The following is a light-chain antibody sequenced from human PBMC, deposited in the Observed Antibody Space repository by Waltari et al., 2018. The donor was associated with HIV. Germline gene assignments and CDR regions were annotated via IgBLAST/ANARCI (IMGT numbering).Light chain of an antibody. CDR1: ERLVSADGNTY. CDR3: AQETFWGWT. CDR2: KVS. J-gene: IGKJ1*01. Sequence: VVLTQFPVPLSSSVGRPASTPCRSSERLVSADGNTYLGGFQQRPGQSPRRLIYKVSNRDSGVPGKFSGSGAVRDFTLQINRVEAEDVATYYCAQETFWGWTFGPGTKVEI. V-gene: IGKV2-30*01.